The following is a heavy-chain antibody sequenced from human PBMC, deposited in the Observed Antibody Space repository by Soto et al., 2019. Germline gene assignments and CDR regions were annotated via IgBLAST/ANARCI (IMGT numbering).Heavy chain of an antibody. CDR1: GFTFSSYG. Sequence: GSLRLSCAASGFTFSSYGMHWVRQAPGKGLEWVAVISYDGSNKYYADSVKGRFTISRDNSKNTLYLQMNSLRAEDTAVYYCAKDTVYYDFWSGYYTGSDYYYGMDVWGQGTTVTVSS. D-gene: IGHD3-3*01. CDR2: ISYDGSNK. V-gene: IGHV3-30*18. CDR3: AKDTVYYDFWSGYYTGSDYYYGMDV. J-gene: IGHJ6*02.